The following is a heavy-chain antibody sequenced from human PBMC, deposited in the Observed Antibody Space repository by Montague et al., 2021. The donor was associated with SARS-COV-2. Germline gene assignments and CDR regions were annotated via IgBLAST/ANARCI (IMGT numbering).Heavy chain of an antibody. CDR3: ARGSAGSYATIGHYGMDV. CDR2: IRHDGSEK. J-gene: IGHJ6*02. CDR1: RFTFSDFC. V-gene: IGHV3-7*01. Sequence: SLRLSCAASRFTFSDFCMNWVRQAPGKGLEWVADIRHDGSEKSXXXSXXXRFXISRDNTKNSLYLQMNSLRAEDTAVYYCARGSAGSYATIGHYGMDVWGQGTTVTVS. D-gene: IGHD2-15*01.